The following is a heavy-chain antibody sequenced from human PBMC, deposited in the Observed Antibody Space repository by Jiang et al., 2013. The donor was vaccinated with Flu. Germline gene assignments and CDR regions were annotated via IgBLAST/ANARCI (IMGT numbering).Heavy chain of an antibody. Sequence: SRGVGVGWIRQPPGKALEWLALIYWDDDERYSPSLKTRLTITKDTSKNQVVLTMTNMDPVDTATYYCAHYPGHCDGPNCFSPFDSWGQGTLVTVSS. CDR3: AHYPGHCDGPNCFSPFDS. J-gene: IGHJ4*02. D-gene: IGHD2-21*01. CDR1: SRGVG. CDR2: IYWDDDE. V-gene: IGHV2-5*02.